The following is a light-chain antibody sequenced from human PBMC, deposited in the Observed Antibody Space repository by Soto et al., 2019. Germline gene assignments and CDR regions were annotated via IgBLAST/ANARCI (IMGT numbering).Light chain of an antibody. V-gene: IGLV2-11*01. CDR3: CSYAGSCTFV. J-gene: IGLJ1*01. CDR2: DVT. Sequence: QSVLTQPRSVSGSPGQSVTISCTGTTSDIGGFDYVSWYQEHPGKAPKLIIYDVTKRPSGVPDRFSASKSGNTASLTISGLQAEDEADYYCCSYAGSCTFVFGTGTKLTVL. CDR1: TSDIGGFDY.